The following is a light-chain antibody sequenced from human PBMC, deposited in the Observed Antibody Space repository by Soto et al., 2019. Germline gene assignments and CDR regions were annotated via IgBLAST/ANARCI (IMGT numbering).Light chain of an antibody. V-gene: IGKV3-11*01. CDR3: QQRGDWPPGAT. CDR1: QSVVNY. CDR2: DAS. Sequence: DIVLTQSPATLYLSPGERATLSCRASQSVVNYLAWYQQRPGQAPRLLIYDASNRATGIPARFSGSGSVTDFTLTISSLEPEDCAVYYCQQRGDWPPGATFGQGTRLEIK. J-gene: IGKJ5*01.